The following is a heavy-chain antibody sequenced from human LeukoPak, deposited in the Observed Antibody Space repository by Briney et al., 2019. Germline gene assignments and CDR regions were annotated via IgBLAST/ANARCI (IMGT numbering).Heavy chain of an antibody. CDR3: AKDLLP. V-gene: IGHV3-23*01. Sequence: GGSLRLSCADSGFIISSYDMSWVRQAPGKGMEWVSGISGSGRSTYYADSVKGRFTISRDNSKNTVYLQMNGLRADDTAVYYCAKDLLPWGQGTLVTVSS. J-gene: IGHJ5*02. D-gene: IGHD1-26*01. CDR2: ISGSGRST. CDR1: GFIISSYD.